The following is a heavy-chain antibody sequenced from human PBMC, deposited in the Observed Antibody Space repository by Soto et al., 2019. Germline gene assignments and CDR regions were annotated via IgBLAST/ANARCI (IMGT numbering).Heavy chain of an antibody. CDR1: GGTFSSYA. CDR3: ARESCTNGVCYWVGNWFDP. V-gene: IGHV1-69*01. Sequence: QVQLVQSGAEVKKPGSSVKVSCKASGGTFSSYAISWVRQAPGQGLEWMGGIIPIFGTATYAQTFQGRVTNTADESVSTAYMGLSSLRSGDTAVYYCARESCTNGVCYWVGNWFDPWGQGTLVTVSS. CDR2: IIPIFGTA. J-gene: IGHJ5*02. D-gene: IGHD2-8*01.